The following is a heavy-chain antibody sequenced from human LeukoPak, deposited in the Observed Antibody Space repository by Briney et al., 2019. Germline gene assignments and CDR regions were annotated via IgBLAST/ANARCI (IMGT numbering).Heavy chain of an antibody. J-gene: IGHJ4*02. CDR2: ISGSGSRT. CDR1: GFTFSSYA. CDR3: AKFTQYYDTGSEFDY. V-gene: IGHV3-23*01. Sequence: GGSLRLSCAAPGFTFSSYAMTWVRQTPGKGLEWVSGISGSGSRTHYADSVKGRFTISRDNSKKTLYLQMDSLRAEDTAVYYCAKFTQYYDTGSEFDYWGQGTLVTVSS. D-gene: IGHD3-22*01.